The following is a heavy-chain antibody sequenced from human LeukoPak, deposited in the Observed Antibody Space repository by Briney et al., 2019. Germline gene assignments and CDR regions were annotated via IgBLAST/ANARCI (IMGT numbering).Heavy chain of an antibody. J-gene: IGHJ3*02. V-gene: IGHV2-5*02. Sequence: SGPTLVNSTQTLTLTSAFSGVSLSTSEVGVGWIRQPPGKALEWLALIYWDDDKRYSPSLKSRLTITNDTSKNQVVLTMTKMDPVDSATYYCAHALGVGAFVIWGQRTVVTVSS. CDR2: IYWDDDK. D-gene: IGHD3-10*01. CDR3: AHALGVGAFVI. CDR1: GVSLSTSEVG.